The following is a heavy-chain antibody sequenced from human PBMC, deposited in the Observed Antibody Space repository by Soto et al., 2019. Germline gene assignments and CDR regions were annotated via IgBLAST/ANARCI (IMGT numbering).Heavy chain of an antibody. D-gene: IGHD5-18*01. CDR2: ISHDGGKK. J-gene: IGHJ6*02. Sequence: QVQLVESGGGVVQPGRSLRLSCAASGFTFNNHGMHWVRQAPGKGLEWVAVISHDGGKKYYVDSVKGRFTLARDNSKNTLFLQMNSLITEDTAVYYCAKDLGRGYSYLDVWGQGTTVTVSS. CDR1: GFTFNNHG. CDR3: AKDLGRGYSYLDV. V-gene: IGHV3-30*18.